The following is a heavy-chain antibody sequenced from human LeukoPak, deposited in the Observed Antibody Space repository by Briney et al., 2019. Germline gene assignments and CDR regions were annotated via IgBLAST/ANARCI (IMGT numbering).Heavy chain of an antibody. CDR3: ARAGDFWSGYHSSGHFVY. CDR2: ISSSSSYI. D-gene: IGHD3-3*01. CDR1: GFDFSSNW. V-gene: IGHV3-21*01. Sequence: GGSLRLSCAASGFDFSSNWMHWVRHAPGQGLEWVSSISSSSSYIYYADSVKGRFTISRDNAKNSLYLQMNSLRAEDTAVYYCARAGDFWSGYHSSGHFVYWGQGTLVTVSS. J-gene: IGHJ4*02.